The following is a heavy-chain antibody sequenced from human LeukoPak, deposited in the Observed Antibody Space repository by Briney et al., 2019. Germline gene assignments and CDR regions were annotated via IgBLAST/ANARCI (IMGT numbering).Heavy chain of an antibody. D-gene: IGHD3-10*01. CDR3: AKDPMVRGATYDN. Sequence: PGGSLRLSCAASGFTFSSYTMNWVRQAPGKGLEWVSAIGDSGRNTYYADSVRGRFTISRDNSKSTLYLQMNSLRAEDTAIYYCAKDPMVRGATYDNWGQGTLVTVSS. J-gene: IGHJ4*02. CDR2: IGDSGRNT. V-gene: IGHV3-23*01. CDR1: GFTFSSYT.